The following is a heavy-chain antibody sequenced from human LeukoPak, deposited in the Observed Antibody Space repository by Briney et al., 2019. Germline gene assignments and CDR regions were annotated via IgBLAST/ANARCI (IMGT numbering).Heavy chain of an antibody. J-gene: IGHJ6*03. Sequence: ASVNVSCKASVYTFTLYDINGVRQATGQGLEWVGWMNPNRGNTGYAQKFQGRVTITKNTAIGTAYMELSSLSSEDTDAYSCARAPERYFDWFTKRYSYYYMDVWGKGTTVTVSS. V-gene: IGHV1-8*03. CDR2: MNPNRGNT. CDR1: VYTFTLYD. D-gene: IGHD3-9*01. CDR3: ARAPERYFDWFTKRYSYYYMDV.